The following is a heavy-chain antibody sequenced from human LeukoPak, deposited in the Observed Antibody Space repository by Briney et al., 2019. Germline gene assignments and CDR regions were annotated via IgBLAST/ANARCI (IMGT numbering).Heavy chain of an antibody. Sequence: ASVKVSCKVSGYTLTESSMHWVRQAPGKGLEWMGGFDPEDGETIYAQKFQGRVTMTEDTSTDTAYMELSSLRSEDTAVYYCATYYYDSSGYRTFDYWGQGTLVTVSS. J-gene: IGHJ4*02. CDR2: FDPEDGET. CDR3: ATYYYDSSGYRTFDY. CDR1: GYTLTESS. V-gene: IGHV1-24*01. D-gene: IGHD3-22*01.